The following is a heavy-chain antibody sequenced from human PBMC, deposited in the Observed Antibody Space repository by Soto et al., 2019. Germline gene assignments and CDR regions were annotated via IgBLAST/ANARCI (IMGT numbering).Heavy chain of an antibody. CDR2: INPNTGAT. CDR3: AREKDYDILTVYKRAGSLDY. Sequence: ASVKVSCKASGYSFTGYFVHWVRQAPGPGLEWMGWINPNTGATKYAQKFQGRVTTTRDTSITTAYMELSRLRSDDTAVYYCAREKDYDILTVYKRAGSLDYWGQGTQVTVSS. J-gene: IGHJ4*02. V-gene: IGHV1-2*02. CDR1: GYSFTGYF. D-gene: IGHD3-9*01.